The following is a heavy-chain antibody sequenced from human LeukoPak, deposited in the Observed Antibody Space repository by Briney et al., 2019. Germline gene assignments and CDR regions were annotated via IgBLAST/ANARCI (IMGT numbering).Heavy chain of an antibody. J-gene: IGHJ5*02. D-gene: IGHD6-6*01. CDR2: IKQDGSEK. V-gene: IGHV3-7*03. CDR3: AREATARPGWFDP. Sequence: GGSLRLSCAASGFIFRTYWMSWVRQAPGQGLEWVANIKQDGSEKYYVDSVKGRFTISRDTSKNTLYLQMNSLRVEDTAVYYCAREATARPGWFDPWGQGTLVTVSS. CDR1: GFIFRTYW.